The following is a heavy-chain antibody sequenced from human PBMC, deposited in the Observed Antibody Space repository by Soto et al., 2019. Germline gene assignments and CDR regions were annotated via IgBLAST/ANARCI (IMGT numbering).Heavy chain of an antibody. CDR2: RKYDESEK. Sequence: EVQLVESGGGLVQPGGSLRLSCVASGFTFRTYWMAWVRQAPEKGLEWVANRKYDESEKYYVDSVKGRFTVSRDNARNSLFVQMNSLRAEDTAVYYCARVRTEIYYGMDVWGQGTTVTVSS. CDR1: GFTFRTYW. CDR3: ARVRTEIYYGMDV. V-gene: IGHV3-7*05. J-gene: IGHJ6*02.